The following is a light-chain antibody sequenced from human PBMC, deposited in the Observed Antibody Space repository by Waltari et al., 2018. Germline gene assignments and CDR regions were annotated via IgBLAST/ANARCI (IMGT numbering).Light chain of an antibody. CDR1: SSDVVSYNL. Sequence: QSALTQPASVSGSPGQSITISCTGTSSDVVSYNLVSWYQRHPGKAPNLMIYGGSKRPSGVSNRFSGSKSGNTASLTISGLQAEDEADYYCCSYAGSSSWVFGGGTKLTVL. J-gene: IGLJ3*02. CDR2: GGS. CDR3: CSYAGSSSWV. V-gene: IGLV2-23*01.